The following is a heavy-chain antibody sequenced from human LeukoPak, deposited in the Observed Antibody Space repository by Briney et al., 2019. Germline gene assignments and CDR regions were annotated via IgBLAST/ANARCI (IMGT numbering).Heavy chain of an antibody. CDR2: ISAYNGNT. V-gene: IGHV1-18*01. CDR3: ARDGDLEQWLVPEDWSAP. D-gene: IGHD6-19*01. J-gene: IGHJ5*02. Sequence: ASVKVSCKASGYTFTSYGISWVRQAPGQGLEWMGWISAYNGNTNYAQKLQGRVTMTTDTSTSTAYMELRSLRSDDTAVYYCARDGDLEQWLVPEDWSAPWGQGTLVTVSS. CDR1: GYTFTSYG.